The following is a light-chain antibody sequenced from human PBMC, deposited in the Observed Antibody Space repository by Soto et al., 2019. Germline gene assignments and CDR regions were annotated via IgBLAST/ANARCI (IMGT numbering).Light chain of an antibody. J-gene: IGKJ4*01. Sequence: EIVLTQSPGTLSLSPGERATLSCRASQSVSSYLAWYQQKPGQAPRLLIYDASNRATGIPARFSGSGSGTDFTLTISRLEPEDSAVYYCQQRTGSFGGGTKVDIK. V-gene: IGKV3-11*01. CDR3: QQRTGS. CDR1: QSVSSY. CDR2: DAS.